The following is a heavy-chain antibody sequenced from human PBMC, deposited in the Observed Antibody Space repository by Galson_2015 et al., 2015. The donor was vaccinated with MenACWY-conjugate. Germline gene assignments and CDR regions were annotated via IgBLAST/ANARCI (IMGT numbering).Heavy chain of an antibody. CDR1: GFTFSSYA. D-gene: IGHD5-18*01. CDR2: ISGSGGNT. V-gene: IGHV3-23*01. J-gene: IGHJ6*03. Sequence: SLRLSCAASGFTFSSYAMSWVRQAPGKGLEWVSAISGSGGNTYYADSVKGRFTISRDNSKNTLYLQINSLRAEDTAAYYCATTYSSPGYYYYMDVWGRGTAVTVSS. CDR3: ATTYSSPGYYYYMDV.